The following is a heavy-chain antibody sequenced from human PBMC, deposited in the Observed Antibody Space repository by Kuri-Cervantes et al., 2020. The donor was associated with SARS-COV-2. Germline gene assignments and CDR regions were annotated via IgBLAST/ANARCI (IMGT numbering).Heavy chain of an antibody. D-gene: IGHD3-10*01. Sequence: GESLKISCEASGFSFKTYAMSWVRQAPGKGLEWVSAINDDGDRKYYADSVKRRFTISRDNFNNILYLQMSSLRVEDTGVYYCAHTLDWGVYRANSWYDPWGQGTVVTVSS. V-gene: IGHV3-23*01. CDR1: GFSFKTYA. J-gene: IGHJ5*02. CDR3: AHTLDWGVYRANSWYDP. CDR2: INDDGDRK.